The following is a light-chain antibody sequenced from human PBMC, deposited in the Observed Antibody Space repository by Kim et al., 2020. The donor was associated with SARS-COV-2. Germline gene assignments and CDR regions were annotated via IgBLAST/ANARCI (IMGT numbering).Light chain of an antibody. J-gene: IGLJ1*01. CDR1: RNDVGTYNH. CDR2: DVS. Sequence: PGQSNTISCTGTRNDVGTYNHVTWYQHHPGKAPKFLIYDVSKRPSGVSTRFSGSKSGNTASLTISGLQAEDEADYYCCTYAGGPYVFGTGTKVTVL. CDR3: CTYAGGPYV. V-gene: IGLV2-23*02.